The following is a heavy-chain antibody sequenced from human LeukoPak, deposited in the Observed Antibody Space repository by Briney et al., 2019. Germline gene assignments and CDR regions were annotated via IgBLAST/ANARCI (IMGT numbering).Heavy chain of an antibody. CDR1: GFTFKTFA. J-gene: IGHJ4*02. Sequence: GGSLRLSCAASGFTFKTFAMSWERQAPGKRLEWVSTISASGGRTYYGDSVKGRFTISRYNSKNSLFLQMNSLRAEDTAVYYCAKRGHSGTYSETFDYCGQGTLVTVSS. V-gene: IGHV3-23*01. D-gene: IGHD1-26*01. CDR2: ISASGGRT. CDR3: AKRGHSGTYSETFDY.